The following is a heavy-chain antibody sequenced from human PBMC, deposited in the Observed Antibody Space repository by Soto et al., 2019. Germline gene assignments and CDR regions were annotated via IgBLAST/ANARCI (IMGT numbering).Heavy chain of an antibody. Sequence: LSLTCAVSGGSISSGGYSWSWIRQPPGKGLEWIGYIFHSGSTYYNPSLKSRVTISVDTSKNQFSVKMNSVTAADTAVYYCARAGYYYGMDVWGQGTTVTVSS. J-gene: IGHJ6*02. V-gene: IGHV4-30-2*01. CDR2: IFHSGST. CDR3: ARAGYYYGMDV. CDR1: GGSISSGGYS.